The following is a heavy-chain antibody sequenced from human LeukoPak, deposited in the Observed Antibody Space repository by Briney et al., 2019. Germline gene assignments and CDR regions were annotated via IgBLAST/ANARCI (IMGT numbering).Heavy chain of an antibody. D-gene: IGHD3-22*01. CDR1: GGSFSGYY. J-gene: IGHJ3*02. Sequence: PSETLSLTCAVYGGSFSGYYWSWIRQPPGKGLEWIGEINHRGSTNYNPSLKSRVTISVDTSKNQFSLKLSSVTAADTAVYYCARNYYDSSGFDRNDAFDIWGQGTMVTVSS. CDR3: ARNYYDSSGFDRNDAFDI. CDR2: INHRGST. V-gene: IGHV4-34*01.